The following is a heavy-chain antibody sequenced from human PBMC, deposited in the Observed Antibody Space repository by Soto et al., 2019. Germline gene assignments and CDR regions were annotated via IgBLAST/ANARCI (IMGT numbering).Heavy chain of an antibody. V-gene: IGHV3-74*01. D-gene: IGHD3-22*01. Sequence: PGGSLRLSCEASGFRFSSFFMHWVRQGPGKGLEWVSRISNDGTGTTYADSVQGRFTVSRDNSKTTVYLQMNRLRPEDTAVYFCVRDQDSRGYSVFNLWGQGTLVTVSS. CDR3: VRDQDSRGYSVFNL. CDR2: ISNDGTGT. J-gene: IGHJ5*02. CDR1: GFRFSSFF.